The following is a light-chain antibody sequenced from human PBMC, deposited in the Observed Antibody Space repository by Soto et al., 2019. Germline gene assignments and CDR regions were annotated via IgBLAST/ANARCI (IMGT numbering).Light chain of an antibody. J-gene: IGKJ1*01. CDR3: QHYNSYSEA. CDR1: QTISSW. CDR2: KAS. V-gene: IGKV1-5*03. Sequence: DIQMTQSPSTLSGSVGDRVTITCRASQTISSWLAWYQQKPGKAPKLLIYKASTLKSGVPSRFSGSGCGTEFTLTISSLQPDDFATYYCQHYNSYSEAFGQGTKLDIK.